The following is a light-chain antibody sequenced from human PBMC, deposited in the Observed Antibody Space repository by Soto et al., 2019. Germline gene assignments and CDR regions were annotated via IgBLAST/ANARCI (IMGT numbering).Light chain of an antibody. CDR2: KAS. V-gene: IGKV1-5*03. CDR3: QQYDSYPYT. J-gene: IGKJ2*01. CDR1: QSITTY. Sequence: DIQMTQSPSTLSASVGDRVTITCRASQSITTYLAWYQQKPWKAPKLLIYKASSLESGFPSRLSGSGSGTEFTLSLSSLQPDDFGTYYCQQYDSYPYTFGQGTKLEIK.